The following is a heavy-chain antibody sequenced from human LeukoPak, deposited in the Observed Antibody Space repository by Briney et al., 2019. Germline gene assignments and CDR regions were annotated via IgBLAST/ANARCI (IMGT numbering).Heavy chain of an antibody. CDR3: NWSHYGSGY. J-gene: IGHJ4*02. CDR2: IYYSGST. D-gene: IGHD3-10*01. V-gene: IGHV4-59*12. CDR1: GGSISSYY. Sequence: SETLSLTCTVSGGSISSYYWSWIRQPPGKGLEWIGYIYYSGSTNYNPSLKSRVTISVDTSKNQFSLKLSSVTAADTAVYYCNWSHYGSGYWGQGTLVTVSS.